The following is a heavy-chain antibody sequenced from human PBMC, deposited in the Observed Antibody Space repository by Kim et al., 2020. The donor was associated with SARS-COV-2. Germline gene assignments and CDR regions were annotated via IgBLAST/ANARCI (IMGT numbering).Heavy chain of an antibody. V-gene: IGHV1-46*01. CDR2: INPSGGST. D-gene: IGHD2-2*01. Sequence: ASVKVSCKASGYTFTSYYMHWVRQAPGQGLEWMGIINPSGGSTSYAQKFQGRVTMTRDTSTSTVYMELSSLRSEDTAVYYCARDNFDCSSTSWPSYYYYYGMDGWGQGDTVAVSS. CDR1: GYTFTSYY. J-gene: IGHJ6*02. CDR3: ARDNFDCSSTSWPSYYYYYGMDG.